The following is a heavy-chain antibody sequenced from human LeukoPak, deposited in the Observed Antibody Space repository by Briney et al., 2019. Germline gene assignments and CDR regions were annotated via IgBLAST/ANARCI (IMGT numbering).Heavy chain of an antibody. J-gene: IGHJ3*02. D-gene: IGHD3-10*01. CDR3: ATTRRITMIGGAFDI. CDR1: GGSISSYY. V-gene: IGHV4-59*08. Sequence: SETLSLTCTVSGGSISSYYWSWIRQPPGKGLEWIGYIYYSGTTNYNPSLKSRVTISVDTSKNQFSLKLSSVTAADTAEYYCATTRRITMIGGAFDIWGQGTMVIVSS. CDR2: IYYSGTT.